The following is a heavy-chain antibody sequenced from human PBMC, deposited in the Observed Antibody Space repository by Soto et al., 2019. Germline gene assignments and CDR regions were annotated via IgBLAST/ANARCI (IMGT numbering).Heavy chain of an antibody. Sequence: QVQLVQSGAEVKKPGSSVKVSCKASGGTFSSYTISWVRQAPGQGLEWMGRVIPILGIANYAQKFQGRVTITAEKSPSTAYMEMSSLRSEDTAVYYCAIEEYYYGSGAFVDYWGQGTLVTVSS. CDR3: AIEEYYYGSGAFVDY. CDR1: GGTFSSYT. D-gene: IGHD3-10*01. J-gene: IGHJ4*02. V-gene: IGHV1-69*08. CDR2: VIPILGIA.